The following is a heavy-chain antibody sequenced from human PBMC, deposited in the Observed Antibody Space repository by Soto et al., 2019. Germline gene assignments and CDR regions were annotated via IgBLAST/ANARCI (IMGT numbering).Heavy chain of an antibody. D-gene: IGHD6-19*01. CDR3: ARDRGAVTGDYLDY. CDR2: IGSGGDKK. J-gene: IGHJ4*02. V-gene: IGHV3-48*04. Sequence: GGSLRLSCAASGFTFSSHWMHWVRQAPGKGLEWISCIGSGGDKKIYAESVRGRFTISRDNAKNSLYLQMNSLRAEDTAVYYCARDRGAVTGDYLDYWGQGTLVTVSS. CDR1: GFTFSSHW.